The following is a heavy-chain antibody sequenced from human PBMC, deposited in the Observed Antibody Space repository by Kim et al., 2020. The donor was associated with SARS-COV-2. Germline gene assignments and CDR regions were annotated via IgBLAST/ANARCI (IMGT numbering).Heavy chain of an antibody. D-gene: IGHD3-3*01. J-gene: IGHJ6*02. CDR3: AKDQPFTIFGPGGGGHYYYYGMDV. CDR1: GFTFSSYG. Sequence: GGSLRLSCAASGFTFSSYGMHWVRQAPGKGLEWVAVISYDGSNKYYADSVKGRFTISRDNSKNTLYLQMNSLRAEDTAVYYCAKDQPFTIFGPGGGGHYYYYGMDVWGQGTTVTVSS. V-gene: IGHV3-30*18. CDR2: ISYDGSNK.